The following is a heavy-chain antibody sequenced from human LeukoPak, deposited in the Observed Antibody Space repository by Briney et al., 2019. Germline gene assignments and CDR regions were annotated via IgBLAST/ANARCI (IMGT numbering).Heavy chain of an antibody. CDR1: GFTFSTYT. Sequence: GGSLRLSCAASGFTFSTYTMNWVRQAPGKGLEWVAVISYDGSNKYYADSVKGRFTISRDNSKNTLYLQMSSLRAEDTAVYYCARGRDSGYACFDYWGQGTLVTVSS. J-gene: IGHJ4*02. D-gene: IGHD5-12*01. V-gene: IGHV3-30-3*01. CDR2: ISYDGSNK. CDR3: ARGRDSGYACFDY.